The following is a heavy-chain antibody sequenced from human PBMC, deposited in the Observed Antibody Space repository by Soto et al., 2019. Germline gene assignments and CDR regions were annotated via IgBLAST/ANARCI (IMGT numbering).Heavy chain of an antibody. CDR2: IYYSGST. CDR3: ARVGPWVPYYYDSRPYTFENWFDP. V-gene: IGHV4-38-2*01. D-gene: IGHD3-22*01. CDR1: GYSISHAYY. J-gene: IGHJ5*02. Sequence: SETLSLTCAVSGYSISHAYYWGWIRQPPGKGLEWIGSIYYSGSTYYNPSLKSRVTISVDTSKNQFSLKLTSVTAADTAVYYCARVGPWVPYYYDSRPYTFENWFDPWGQGTLVTVSS.